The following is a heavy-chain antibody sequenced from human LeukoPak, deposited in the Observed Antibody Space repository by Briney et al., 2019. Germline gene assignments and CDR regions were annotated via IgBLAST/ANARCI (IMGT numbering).Heavy chain of an antibody. CDR1: GFSVSSNY. CDR2: IYSGGTGGST. D-gene: IGHD3-22*01. V-gene: IGHV3-66*01. J-gene: IGHJ4*02. CDR3: ARAINAIGSGYHYHPYYFDY. Sequence: GGSLRLSCAASGFSVSSNYMSWVRQAPGKGLEWVSVIYSGGTGGSTYYADSVKGRFTISRDDSKNTLYLQMNSLRAEDTAVYYCARAINAIGSGYHYHPYYFDYWGQGTLVTVSS.